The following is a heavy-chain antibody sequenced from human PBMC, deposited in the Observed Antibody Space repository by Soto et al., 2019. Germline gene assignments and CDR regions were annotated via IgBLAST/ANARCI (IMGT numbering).Heavy chain of an antibody. CDR1: GGSISSRDSY. V-gene: IGHV4-39*01. D-gene: IGHD3-16*01. Sequence: PSETLSLTCTVSGGSISSRDSYWGWSRQPPGKGLEWIGSFHYSGSTYYNPSLKSRVTISVDTSENQLSLRVTSVTAADTAVYYCARGFGRSHFDYWGQGTLVTVSS. CDR2: FHYSGST. CDR3: ARGFGRSHFDY. J-gene: IGHJ4*02.